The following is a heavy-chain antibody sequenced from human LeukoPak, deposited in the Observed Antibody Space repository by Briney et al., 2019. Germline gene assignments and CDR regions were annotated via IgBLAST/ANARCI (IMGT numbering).Heavy chain of an antibody. D-gene: IGHD3-22*01. CDR2: MHYSGST. CDR3: ARFYESSGPHFDY. Sequence: SETLSLICTVSGASISSYYWSWIRQPPGKGLEWIGDMHYSGSTNYNPSLKSRVTISVDTSKNQFSLKLSSVTAADTAVYYCARFYESSGPHFDYWGQGTLVTVSS. J-gene: IGHJ4*02. CDR1: GASISSYY. V-gene: IGHV4-59*01.